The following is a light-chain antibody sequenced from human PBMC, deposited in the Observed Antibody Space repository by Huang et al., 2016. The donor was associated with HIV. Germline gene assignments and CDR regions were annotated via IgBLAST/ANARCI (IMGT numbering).Light chain of an antibody. J-gene: IGKJ2*01. Sequence: EIVLTQSPAILSVSPGERATLSCRASQNVRSSFAWYQQRPGQPPRRLISGASTRATGIPARFSGSGSGTEFTLTINSLQSEDFAVYYCQQYENWPPEYTFGQGTKLEL. CDR1: QNVRSS. V-gene: IGKV3-15*01. CDR2: GAS. CDR3: QQYENWPPEYT.